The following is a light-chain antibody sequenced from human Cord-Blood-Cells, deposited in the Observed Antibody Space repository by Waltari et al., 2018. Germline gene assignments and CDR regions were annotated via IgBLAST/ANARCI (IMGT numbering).Light chain of an antibody. CDR2: RNN. CDR3: AAWDDSLSGWV. J-gene: IGLJ3*02. V-gene: IGLV1-47*01. CDR1: SSNIGSNY. Sequence: QSVLTQPPSASGTPGQRVTISCSGSSSNIGSNYVYWYQQLPGTAPKLLIYRNNRRPSGVPDRFSGSKSGTSASLAISGLRSEDEADYYCAAWDDSLSGWVFGGGTKLT.